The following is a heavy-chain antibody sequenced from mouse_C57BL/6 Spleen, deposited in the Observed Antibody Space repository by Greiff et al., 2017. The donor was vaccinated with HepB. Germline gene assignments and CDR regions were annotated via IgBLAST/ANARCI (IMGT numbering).Heavy chain of an antibody. CDR1: GFTFSSYA. CDR3: ARESYGGCFDY. J-gene: IGHJ2*01. D-gene: IGHD1-1*01. V-gene: IGHV5-4*01. CDR2: ISDGGSYT. Sequence: EVQVVESGGGLVKPGGSLKLSCAASGFTFSSYAMSWVRQTPEKRLEWVATISDGGSYTYYPDNVKGRFTISRDNAKNNLYLQMSHLKSEDTAMYYCARESYGGCFDYWGQGTTLTVSS.